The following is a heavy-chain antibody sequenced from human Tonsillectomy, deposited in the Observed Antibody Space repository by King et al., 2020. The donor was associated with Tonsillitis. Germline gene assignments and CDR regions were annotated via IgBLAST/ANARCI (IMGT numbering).Heavy chain of an antibody. J-gene: IGHJ3*02. CDR2: VYYSGST. Sequence: QLQESGPGLVKPSETLSLTCSVSGGSISSNTYYWGWIRQPPGKGLEWIGNVYYSGSTYYNPSLRSRVTISVDTSKNQFSLKLSSVTAADTAVYYCARHEYSNTRGWYVGVAFDIWGQGTLVTVSS. CDR1: GGSISSNTYY. V-gene: IGHV4-39*01. D-gene: IGHD6-19*01. CDR3: ARHEYSNTRGWYVGVAFDI.